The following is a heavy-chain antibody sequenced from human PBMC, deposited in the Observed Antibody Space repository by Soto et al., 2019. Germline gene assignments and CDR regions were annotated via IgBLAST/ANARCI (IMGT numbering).Heavy chain of an antibody. CDR2: INAGNDNT. Sequence: QVQLVQSGAEVKKPGASVKVSCKASGYPFSSFAMHWVRQAPGQRLEWMGWINAGNDNTKYSQKFQGRVTITRDTSAHTVYMELSSLRSEDTSVYYCARGGGNFPYFDSWGQGTLVTVSS. CDR3: ARGGGNFPYFDS. J-gene: IGHJ4*02. D-gene: IGHD1-7*01. CDR1: GYPFSSFA. V-gene: IGHV1-3*01.